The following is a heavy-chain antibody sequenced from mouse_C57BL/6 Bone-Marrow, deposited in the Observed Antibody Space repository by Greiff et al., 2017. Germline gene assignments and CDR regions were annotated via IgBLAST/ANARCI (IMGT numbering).Heavy chain of an antibody. J-gene: IGHJ3*01. D-gene: IGHD2-1*01. CDR2: INPNYGTT. V-gene: IGHV1-39*01. Sequence: EVQLQQSGPELVKPGASVKISCKASGYSFTDYNMNWVKQSNGKSLEWIGVINPNYGTTSYNQKFKGKATLTVDQSSRTAYMQLNSLPSEDSAVYYCAREELAVYGKGFAYWGQGTLVTVSA. CDR3: AREELAVYGKGFAY. CDR1: GYSFTDYN.